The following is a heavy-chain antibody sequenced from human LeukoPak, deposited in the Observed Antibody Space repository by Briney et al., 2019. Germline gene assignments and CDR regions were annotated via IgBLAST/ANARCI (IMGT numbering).Heavy chain of an antibody. D-gene: IGHD2-2*01. CDR1: GYTFTSYY. V-gene: IGHV1-46*01. Sequence: ASVKVSCKASGYTFTSYYIHCVRQAPGHGLEWMGMINPSGGSTSYAKKFQGRVTMTRDTSTSTVYMELSTLRFEDSAVYYCARSAPQGYCTSTSCYARSAFDMGGEKPMDSVPS. CDR2: INPSGGST. J-gene: IGHJ3*02. CDR3: ARSAPQGYCTSTSCYARSAFDM.